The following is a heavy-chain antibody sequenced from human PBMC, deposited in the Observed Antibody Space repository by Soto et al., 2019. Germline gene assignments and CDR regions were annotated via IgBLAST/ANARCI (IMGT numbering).Heavy chain of an antibody. V-gene: IGHV1-69*01. D-gene: IGHD1-7*01. CDR1: GGTFSSFA. CDR3: ARDKLELRLMDYYYYGMDV. Sequence: GXSVKDSCKASGGTFSSFAISWVRQAPVQGLEWMGGIIPIFGTANYAQKFQGRVTITADESTSTAYMELSSLRSEDTAVYYCARDKLELRLMDYYYYGMDVWGQGTTVTVSS. CDR2: IIPIFGTA. J-gene: IGHJ6*02.